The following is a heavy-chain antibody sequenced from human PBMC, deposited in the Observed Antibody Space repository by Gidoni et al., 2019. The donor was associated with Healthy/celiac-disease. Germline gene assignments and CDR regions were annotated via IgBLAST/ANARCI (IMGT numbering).Heavy chain of an antibody. J-gene: IGHJ4*02. CDR1: GSSFTSYW. V-gene: IGHV5-51*01. CDR3: ARRPGDRLPGDY. Sequence: EVQLVQSGAEVKKPGESLKTSCKGSGSSFTSYWIGWVRKIPGKGLDCMGFIYPGDSDTRYSPSFQGQVTISADKSISTAYLQWSSLKASDTAMYYCARRPGDRLPGDYWGQGTLVTVSS. D-gene: IGHD7-27*01. CDR2: IYPGDSDT.